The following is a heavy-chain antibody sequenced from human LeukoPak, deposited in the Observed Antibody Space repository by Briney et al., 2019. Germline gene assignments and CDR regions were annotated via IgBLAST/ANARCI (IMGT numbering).Heavy chain of an antibody. Sequence: GGSLRLSCAASGFTVSSSHMTWVRQTPGKGLVWVSVTYSGGNTDYADSVKGRFTISRDNSRNTLYLQMSSLRVEDTAIYYCARGRDYFPIDYWGQGILVTVSS. V-gene: IGHV3-53*01. CDR3: ARGRDYFPIDY. CDR1: GFTVSSSH. D-gene: IGHD2/OR15-2a*01. CDR2: TYSGGNT. J-gene: IGHJ4*02.